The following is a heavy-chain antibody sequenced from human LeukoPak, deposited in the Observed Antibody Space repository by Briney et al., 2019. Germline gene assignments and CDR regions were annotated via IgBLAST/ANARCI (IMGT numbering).Heavy chain of an antibody. D-gene: IGHD6-25*01. CDR1: GGSISSYY. Sequence: SETLSLTCTVSGGSISSYYWSWIRQPPGKGLEWIGYIYYSGSTNYNPSLKSRVTISVDTSKNQFSLKLSSVTAADTAVYYCARIGQRLGQYYFDYWGQGTLVTVSS. CDR3: ARIGQRLGQYYFDY. V-gene: IGHV4-59*01. J-gene: IGHJ4*02. CDR2: IYYSGST.